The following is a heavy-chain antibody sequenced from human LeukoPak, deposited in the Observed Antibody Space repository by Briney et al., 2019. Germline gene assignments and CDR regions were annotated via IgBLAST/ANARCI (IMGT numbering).Heavy chain of an antibody. Sequence: GGSLRLSCAASGFTFSSYVITWVRQAPGKGXXXXXXXXXXXDSIYYADSXKGRFTTSRDNSKNTLYLQMNSLRAEDTAVYYCARAPLKAVAGSSRYYYGMDVWGQGTTFIVSS. CDR1: GFTFSSYV. CDR3: ARAPLKAVAGSSRYYYGMDV. D-gene: IGHD6-19*01. CDR2: XXXXXDSI. V-gene: IGHV3-23*01. J-gene: IGHJ6*02.